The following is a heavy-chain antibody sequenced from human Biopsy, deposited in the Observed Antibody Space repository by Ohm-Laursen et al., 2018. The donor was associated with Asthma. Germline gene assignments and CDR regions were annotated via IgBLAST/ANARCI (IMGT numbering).Heavy chain of an antibody. Sequence: VASVKVSCKAHGDILSSFGIKWVRQAPGQGLEWMGWISAYNGNTNYAQKLQGRVTMTTDTSTGTAYMELRSLRSDDTAVYYCARDGPVGAPSDYWGQGTLVTVSP. CDR2: ISAYNGNT. CDR1: GDILSSFG. J-gene: IGHJ4*02. V-gene: IGHV1-18*01. D-gene: IGHD1-26*01. CDR3: ARDGPVGAPSDY.